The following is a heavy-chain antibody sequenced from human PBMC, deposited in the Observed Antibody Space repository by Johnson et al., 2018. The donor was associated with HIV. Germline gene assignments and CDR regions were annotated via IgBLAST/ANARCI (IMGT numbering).Heavy chain of an antibody. CDR2: IWYDGSNK. V-gene: IGHV3-33*01. Sequence: QMQLVESGGGVVQPGRSLRLSCVASGFTFRTSGMHWVRQAPGQGLEWVAVIWYDGSNKYYADSVKGRFTISRHNSKDTLYLEMNSLRVEDTAVYYCARDAYYGSGSYSQRNTFDVWGQGTMVAVSS. J-gene: IGHJ3*01. D-gene: IGHD3-10*01. CDR1: GFTFRTSG. CDR3: ARDAYYGSGSYSQRNTFDV.